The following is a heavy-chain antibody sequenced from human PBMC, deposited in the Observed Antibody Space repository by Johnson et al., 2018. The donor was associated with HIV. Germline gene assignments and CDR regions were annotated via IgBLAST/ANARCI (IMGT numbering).Heavy chain of an antibody. CDR1: GFTFDDYG. J-gene: IGHJ3*02. Sequence: VQLVESGGRVVRPGGSLRLSCEASGFTFDDYGMTWVRQAPGKGLEWVSGIDWNGGRQAYVDSVKGRFTISRDNAKNSLYMEMNSLRAEDTALYYCARQHYYDSSGQGGGLDIWGQGTMVTVSS. CDR3: ARQHYYDSSGQGGGLDI. CDR2: IDWNGGRQ. V-gene: IGHV3-20*04. D-gene: IGHD3-22*01.